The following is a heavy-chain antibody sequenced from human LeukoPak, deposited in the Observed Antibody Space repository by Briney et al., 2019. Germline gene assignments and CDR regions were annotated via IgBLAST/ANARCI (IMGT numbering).Heavy chain of an antibody. CDR3: AAGDCSTSCNGWFDP. V-gene: IGHV3-9*03. CDR2: ISWNSGSI. D-gene: IGHD2-2*01. CDR1: GFTFDDYA. Sequence: PGGSLRLSCAASGFTFDDYAMHWVRQAPGKGLEWVSGISWNSGSIGYADSVKGRFTISRDNAKNSLYLQMNSLRAEDMALYYCAAGDCSTSCNGWFDPWGQGTLVTVSS. J-gene: IGHJ5*02.